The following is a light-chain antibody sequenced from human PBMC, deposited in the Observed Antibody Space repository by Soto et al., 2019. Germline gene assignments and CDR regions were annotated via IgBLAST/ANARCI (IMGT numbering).Light chain of an antibody. Sequence: SYELTQPPSVSVAPGKTARITCGGNNIGSKSVHWYQQKPGQAPVLVIYYDSDRPSGIPERFSGSNSGNTATLTISRVEAGDEADYYCQVRDSSSDNRGVFGTGTKVTVL. J-gene: IGLJ1*01. CDR2: YDS. V-gene: IGLV3-21*04. CDR1: NIGSKS. CDR3: QVRDSSSDNRGV.